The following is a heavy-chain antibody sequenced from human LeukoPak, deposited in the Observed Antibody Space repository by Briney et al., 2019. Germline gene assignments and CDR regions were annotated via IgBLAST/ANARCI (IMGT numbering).Heavy chain of an antibody. V-gene: IGHV1-69*13. CDR2: IVPFVDAT. J-gene: IGHJ5*01. CDR1: GDTFNSYS. D-gene: IGHD3-10*01. CDR3: AARLATVDGDWFES. Sequence: SVKVSCKTSGDTFNSYSFTWVRQAPGQGFEWLGAIVPFVDATNYAQKFQDRVTITADASTNTVFMQLSSLKSDDSAVYFCAARLATVDGDWFESWGQGTLVTVSS.